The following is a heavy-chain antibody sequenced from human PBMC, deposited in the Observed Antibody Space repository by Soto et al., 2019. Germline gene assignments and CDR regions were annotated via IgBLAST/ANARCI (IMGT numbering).Heavy chain of an antibody. V-gene: IGHV4-59*01. D-gene: IGHD6-19*01. CDR1: GDSISNYY. Sequence: SETLSLTCTVSGDSISNYYWNWIRQPPGKGLEWIGSIYYGGTSYNPSLKSRVTISIDTSKNHFSLKLGSVTAADTAVYYCARKFSGLYSGFGTWGQGILVTVSS. CDR3: ARKFSGLYSGFGT. J-gene: IGHJ5*02. CDR2: IYYGGT.